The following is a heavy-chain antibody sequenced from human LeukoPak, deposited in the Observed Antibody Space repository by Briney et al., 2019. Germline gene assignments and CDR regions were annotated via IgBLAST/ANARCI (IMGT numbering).Heavy chain of an antibody. CDR2: IYYRGST. CDR3: ARHPPYGGNQLFFDY. J-gene: IGHJ4*02. V-gene: IGHV4-4*02. CDR1: GGSISSSNW. D-gene: IGHD4-23*01. Sequence: PSGTLSLTCAVSGGSISSSNWWSWVRQPPGKGLEWIGEIYYRGSTNYNPSLKSRDTISVDKSKNQFSLKLSSVTAADTAVYYCARHPPYGGNQLFFDYWGQGTLVTVSS.